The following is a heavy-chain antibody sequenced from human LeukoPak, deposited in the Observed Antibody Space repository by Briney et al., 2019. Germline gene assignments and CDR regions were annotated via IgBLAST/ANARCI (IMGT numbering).Heavy chain of an antibody. CDR1: GFTFSTYG. CDR3: ARLGTIAAAGSPDY. CDR2: ITYDGSNK. V-gene: IGHV3-30*03. D-gene: IGHD6-13*01. Sequence: PGWSLRLSSAASGFTFSTYGMHWVRQAPGKGLEWVAVITYDGSNKYYADSVKGRFTISRDNSKNTLYLQMNSLRAEDTAVYYCARLGTIAAAGSPDYWGQGTLVIVSS. J-gene: IGHJ4*02.